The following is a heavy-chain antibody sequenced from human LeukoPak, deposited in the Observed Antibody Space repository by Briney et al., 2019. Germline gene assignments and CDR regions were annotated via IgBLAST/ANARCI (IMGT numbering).Heavy chain of an antibody. CDR3: ARSRLSHNWFDT. CDR1: GFTFSSYS. J-gene: IGHJ5*02. CDR2: ISSSSSYI. Sequence: GGSLRLSCAASGFTFSSYSMNWVRQAPGKGLEWVSSISSSSSYIYYADSVKGRFTISRDNAKNSLHLQMNSLRAEDTAVYYCARSRLSHNWFDTWGQGNLVTVSS. V-gene: IGHV3-21*01. D-gene: IGHD3-16*02.